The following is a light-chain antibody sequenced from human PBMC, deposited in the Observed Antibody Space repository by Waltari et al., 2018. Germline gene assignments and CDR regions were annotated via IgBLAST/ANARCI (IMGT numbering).Light chain of an antibody. CDR2: SAS. J-gene: IGKJ4*01. CDR1: QDIRND. CDR3: QQDFRFPLT. V-gene: IGKV1-6*01. Sequence: AIQMTQSPSSLSASVGDRVTITCRASQDIRNDLGWYQKKPGKAPKLLIYSASSLQNGAPARFSGSGSGADFTLTINSLQPEDFATYYCQQDFRFPLTFGGGTRVEIK.